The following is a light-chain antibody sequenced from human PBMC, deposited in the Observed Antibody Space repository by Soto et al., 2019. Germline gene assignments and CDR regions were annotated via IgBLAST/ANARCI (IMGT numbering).Light chain of an antibody. CDR2: AAS. Sequence: DILIKKTTSSLSASVGDRVTITCRASQSISSYLNWYQQKPGKAPKLLIYAASSLQSGVPSRFSGSGSGTDFTLTISSLQPEDFATYYCQQSYSTLWTFGQGTKVDIK. CDR1: QSISSY. J-gene: IGKJ1*01. V-gene: IGKV1-39*01. CDR3: QQSYSTLWT.